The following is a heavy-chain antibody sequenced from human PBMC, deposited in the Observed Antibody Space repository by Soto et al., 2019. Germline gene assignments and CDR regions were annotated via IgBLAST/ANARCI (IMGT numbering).Heavy chain of an antibody. Sequence: QVQLVQSGAEVKKPGASVKVSCKASGYTFTSYGISWVRQAPGQGLEWMGWISAYNGNTNYAQKLQGRVTMTIDTSTRTAYMELRSLKSDDTAVYYGARLRPVYSSIGYYFDYWGQGTLVTVSS. CDR2: ISAYNGNT. CDR3: ARLRPVYSSIGYYFDY. D-gene: IGHD6-13*01. J-gene: IGHJ4*02. V-gene: IGHV1-18*01. CDR1: GYTFTSYG.